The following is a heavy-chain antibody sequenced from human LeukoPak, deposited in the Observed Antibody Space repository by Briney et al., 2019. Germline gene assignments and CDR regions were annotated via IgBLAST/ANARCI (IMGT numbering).Heavy chain of an antibody. CDR1: GYTFTSYG. Sequence: ASVKVSCKASGYTFTSYGISWVRQAPGQGLEWMGWISGYSGNTKYAQKLQGRVTMTTDTSTTTAYMELRSLRSDDTAVYYCARPVVAGNFDYWGQGTLATVSS. V-gene: IGHV1-18*01. J-gene: IGHJ4*02. D-gene: IGHD6-19*01. CDR2: ISGYSGNT. CDR3: ARPVVAGNFDY.